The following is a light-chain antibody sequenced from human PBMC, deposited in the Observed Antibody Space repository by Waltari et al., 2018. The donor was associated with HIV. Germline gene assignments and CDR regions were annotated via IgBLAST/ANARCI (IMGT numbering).Light chain of an antibody. V-gene: IGLV2-8*01. CDR1: SRDTGANYF. Sequence: QSALTQPPSAPGSLQQSVINSCTGSSRDTGANYFVSWFQQHPPSASKLLLYEVTRRPSTVSDRFSGSRSGNTAFLTVAGLQPDDEATYFCSSYGDSLRVLFGGGTNVTVL. J-gene: IGLJ3*02. CDR3: SSYGDSLRVL. CDR2: EVT.